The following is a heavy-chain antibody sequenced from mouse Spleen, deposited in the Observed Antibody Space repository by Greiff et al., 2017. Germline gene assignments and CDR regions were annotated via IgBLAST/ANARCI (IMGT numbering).Heavy chain of an antibody. CDR1: GYSITSGYY. J-gene: IGHJ1*01. D-gene: IGHD2-3*01. CDR3: ARDGDGYHYWYFDV. CDR2: ISYDGSN. Sequence: VQLQQSGPGLVKPSQSLSLTCSVTGYSITSGYYWNWIRQFPGNKLEWMGYISYDGSNNYNPSLKNRISITRDTSKNQFFLKLNSVTTEDTATYYCARDGDGYHYWYFDVWGAGTTVTVSS. V-gene: IGHV3-6*01.